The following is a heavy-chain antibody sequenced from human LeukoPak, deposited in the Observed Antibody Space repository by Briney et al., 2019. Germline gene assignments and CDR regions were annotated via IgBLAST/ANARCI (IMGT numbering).Heavy chain of an antibody. J-gene: IGHJ4*02. V-gene: IGHV4-4*07. CDR1: GGSISSYY. CDR3: ARNYYDSSGYYDFDC. D-gene: IGHD3-22*01. CDR2: IYTSGST. Sequence: PSETLSLTCTVSGGSISSYYWSWIRQPAGKGLEWIGRIYTSGSTNYNPSLKSRVTISVDTSKNQFSLKLSSVTAADTAVYYCARNYYDSSGYYDFDCWGQGTLVTVSS.